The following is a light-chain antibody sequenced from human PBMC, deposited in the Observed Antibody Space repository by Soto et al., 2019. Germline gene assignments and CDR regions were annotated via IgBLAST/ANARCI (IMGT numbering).Light chain of an antibody. CDR1: QSISSSY. CDR3: QQYGRT. Sequence: EIVLTQSPSTLSLSLGERATLSCRASQSISSSYLAWYQQKPGQAPRLLIYGASSRATGIPDRFSGSGSGTDFTLTISRLEPEDFAVYYCQQYGRTFGQGTKV. V-gene: IGKV3-20*01. J-gene: IGKJ1*01. CDR2: GAS.